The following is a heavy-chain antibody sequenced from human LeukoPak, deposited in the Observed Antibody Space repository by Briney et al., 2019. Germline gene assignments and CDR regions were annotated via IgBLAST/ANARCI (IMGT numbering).Heavy chain of an antibody. CDR1: GFTFSSYW. Sequence: GGSLRLSCAASGFTFSSYWMSWVRQAPGEGLELVANIKQEVSETYYVDSVKGRFTISRDNAKNSLYLQMNSLRAEDTAVYYCAAGFVWLYFDYGGQGTLVTVSS. V-gene: IGHV3-7*01. D-gene: IGHD5-24*01. CDR3: AAGFVWLYFDY. J-gene: IGHJ4*02. CDR2: IKQEVSET.